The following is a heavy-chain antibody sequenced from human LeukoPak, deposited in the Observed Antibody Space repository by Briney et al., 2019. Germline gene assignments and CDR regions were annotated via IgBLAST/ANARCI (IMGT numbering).Heavy chain of an antibody. Sequence: GGSLRLSCAASGFTVSSNYMSWVRQAPGKGLEWVSVIYSGGSTYYADSVKGRFTISRDNSKNTLYLQMNSLRAEDTAVYYCARVSHSSSSETPEGYFDYWGQGTLVTVSS. V-gene: IGHV3-53*01. J-gene: IGHJ4*02. CDR2: IYSGGST. CDR3: ARVSHSSSSETPEGYFDY. D-gene: IGHD6-6*01. CDR1: GFTVSSNY.